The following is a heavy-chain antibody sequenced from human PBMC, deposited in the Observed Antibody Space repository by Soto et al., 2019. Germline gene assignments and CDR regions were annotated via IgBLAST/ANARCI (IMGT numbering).Heavy chain of an antibody. D-gene: IGHD6-19*01. CDR3: ARGPTGWYGFDY. V-gene: IGHV3-74*01. CDR2: INSDGSSA. CDR1: GFTLSSNW. J-gene: IGHJ4*02. Sequence: EVQLVESGGGLVQPGGSLRLSCAGSGFTLSSNWIHWVRQAPGKGLVWVSRINSDGSSANYADSVMGRFTISRDNAKNTLYLQMNSLRAEDTAVYFCARGPTGWYGFDYWGQGTLVTVSS.